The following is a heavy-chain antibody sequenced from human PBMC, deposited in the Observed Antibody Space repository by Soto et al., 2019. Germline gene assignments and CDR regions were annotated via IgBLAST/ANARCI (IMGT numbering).Heavy chain of an antibody. Sequence: QVQLVQSGAEVKKPGSAVKVSCKDSGGTFSTYSMFWVRQAPGQGLEWMGRIIPMLGIANYAHKFQGRVTITADKSTGTAYMELSSLRSEDTALYYCTTGSWSGEVFDIWGQGTMVTVSS. CDR1: GGTFSTYS. D-gene: IGHD1-1*01. J-gene: IGHJ3*02. V-gene: IGHV1-69*02. CDR2: IIPMLGIA. CDR3: TTGSWSGEVFDI.